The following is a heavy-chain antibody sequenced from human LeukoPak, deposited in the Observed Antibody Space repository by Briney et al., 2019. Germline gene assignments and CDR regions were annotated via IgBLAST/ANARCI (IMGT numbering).Heavy chain of an antibody. CDR1: GGSISSYY. D-gene: IGHD6-13*01. CDR3: ARLGDSSSWTYYFDY. V-gene: IGHV4-59*08. CDR2: IYYSGST. J-gene: IGHJ4*02. Sequence: SETLSLTCTVSGGSISSYYWSWIRQPPGKGLEWMGYIYYSGSTNYNPSLKSRVTISVDTSKNQFSLKLSSVTAADTAVYYCARLGDSSSWTYYFDYWGQGTLVTVSS.